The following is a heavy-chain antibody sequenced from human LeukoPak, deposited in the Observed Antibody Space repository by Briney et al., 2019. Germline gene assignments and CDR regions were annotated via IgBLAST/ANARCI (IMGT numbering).Heavy chain of an antibody. CDR3: ARYYCSGGGTRDAFDI. CDR2: INHSGST. V-gene: IGHV4-34*01. CDR1: GGSFSGYY. D-gene: IGHD6-19*01. J-gene: IGHJ3*02. Sequence: SETLSLTCAVYGGSFSGYYWSWIRRPPGKGLEWIGEINHSGSTNYNPSLKSRVTISVDTSKNQFSLKLSSVTAADTAVYYCARYYCSGGGTRDAFDIWGQGTMVTGSS.